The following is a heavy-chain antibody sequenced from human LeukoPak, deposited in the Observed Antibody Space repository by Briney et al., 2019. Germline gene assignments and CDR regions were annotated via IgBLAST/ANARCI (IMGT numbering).Heavy chain of an antibody. V-gene: IGHV1-69*05. J-gene: IGHJ6*03. D-gene: IGHD3-9*01. CDR1: GGTFSSYA. Sequence: SVTVSCKASGGTFSSYAISWVRQAPGQGLEWMGGIIPIFGTANYAQKFQGRVTITTDESTSTAYMELSSLRSEDTAVYYCARGLVIDYYYYYMDVWVKGTTVTVSS. CDR3: ARGLVIDYYYYYMDV. CDR2: IIPIFGTA.